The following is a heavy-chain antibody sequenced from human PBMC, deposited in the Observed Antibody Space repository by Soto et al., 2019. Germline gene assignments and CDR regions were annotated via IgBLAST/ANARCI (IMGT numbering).Heavy chain of an antibody. CDR1: GFTFTSYV. CDR3: ATEPVESIWRIGSWGIDN. V-gene: IGHV3-33*01. D-gene: IGHD6-13*01. Sequence: QVQLVESGGGVVQPGRSLRLSCATSGFTFTSYVMHWVRQTPGKGLEWVANVWYDGRQKCYADLAKGRFTISRDNSENTVSLQMNSLRVEDTAVYYCATEPVESIWRIGSWGIDNWGQGTLVTVSS. CDR2: VWYDGRQK. J-gene: IGHJ4*02.